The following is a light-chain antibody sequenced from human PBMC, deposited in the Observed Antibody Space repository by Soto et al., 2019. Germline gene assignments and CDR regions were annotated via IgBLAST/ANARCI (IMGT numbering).Light chain of an antibody. J-gene: IGLJ2*01. V-gene: IGLV2-8*01. CDR1: SSDVGGYNY. CDR3: SSYAGSNNVV. Sequence: QSVLTQPPSASGSPGQSVTISSTGTSSDVGGYNYVSWYQQHPGKAPKLMIYEVSNRPSGVPDRFSGSKSGNTASLTVSGLQAEDEADYYCSSYAGSNNVVFGGGTKLTVL. CDR2: EVS.